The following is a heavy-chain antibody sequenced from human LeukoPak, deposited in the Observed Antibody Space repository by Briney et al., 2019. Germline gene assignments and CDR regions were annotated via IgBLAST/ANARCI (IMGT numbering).Heavy chain of an antibody. J-gene: IGHJ4*02. D-gene: IGHD1-26*01. CDR3: GRDLGGRSGY. V-gene: IGHV3-74*01. CDR2: ISEDGSIT. CDR1: GFTFRTYW. Sequence: GGSLRLSCAVSGFTFRTYWMHWVRQVPGEGLVWVSRISEDGSITNYADSVKGRFSISRDNAKNTLYLQMSSLRAEDTAVYYCGRDLGGRSGYWGQGTLVTVSS.